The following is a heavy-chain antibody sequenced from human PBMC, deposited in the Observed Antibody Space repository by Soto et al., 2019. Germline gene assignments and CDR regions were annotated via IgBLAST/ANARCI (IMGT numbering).Heavy chain of an antibody. D-gene: IGHD4-17*01. V-gene: IGHV4-34*01. CDR3: ARAIVSGTTVTTGFFDY. Sequence: XATLSLTCAVYGGSFSGYYWSWIRQPPGKGLEWIGEINHSGSTDYNPSLKSRVTISVDTSKNQFSLKLSSVTAADTAVYYCARAIVSGTTVTTGFFDYWGQGTLVTVSS. CDR1: GGSFSGYY. CDR2: INHSGST. J-gene: IGHJ4*02.